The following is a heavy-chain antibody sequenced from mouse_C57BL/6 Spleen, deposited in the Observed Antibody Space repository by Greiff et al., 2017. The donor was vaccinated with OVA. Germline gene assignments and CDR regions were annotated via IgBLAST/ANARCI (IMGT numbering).Heavy chain of an antibody. Sequence: EVQLVESGGGLVKPGGSLKLSCAASGFTFSDYGMHWVRQAPEKGLEWVAYISSGSSTIYYADTVKGRFTISRDNAKNTLFLQMTSLRSEDTAMYYCARAKYSNYDYFDYWGQGTTLAVSS. CDR2: ISSGSSTI. CDR3: ARAKYSNYDYFDY. CDR1: GFTFSDYG. J-gene: IGHJ2*01. D-gene: IGHD2-5*01. V-gene: IGHV5-17*01.